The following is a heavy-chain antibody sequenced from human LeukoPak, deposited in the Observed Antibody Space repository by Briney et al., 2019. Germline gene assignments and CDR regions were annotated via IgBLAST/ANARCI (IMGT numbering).Heavy chain of an antibody. Sequence: GESLKISCKHSGYNFASQWIGWVRQMPGKGLEWKGIINPGNSDIVYTPSFQGQVSFSADKSTSTVFLQWGSLKASDTAMYYCSTRAFSDTSPVAWGQGTLVTVSS. CDR1: GYNFASQW. CDR2: INPGNSDI. V-gene: IGHV5-51*01. D-gene: IGHD3-22*01. CDR3: STRAFSDTSPVA. J-gene: IGHJ5*02.